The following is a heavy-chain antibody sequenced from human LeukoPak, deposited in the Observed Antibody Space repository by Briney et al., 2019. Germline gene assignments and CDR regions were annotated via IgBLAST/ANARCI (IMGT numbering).Heavy chain of an antibody. V-gene: IGHV1-46*01. Sequence: GGSLRLSCAASGYTFTSYYMHWVRQAPGQGLEWMGIINPSGGSTSYAQKFQGRVTMTRDTSTSTVYMELSSLGSEDMAVYYCARGIPHPDSSGYYYLGDYYYYMDVWGKGTTVTVSS. CDR3: ARGIPHPDSSGYYYLGDYYYYMDV. CDR1: GYTFTSYY. J-gene: IGHJ6*03. D-gene: IGHD3-22*01. CDR2: INPSGGST.